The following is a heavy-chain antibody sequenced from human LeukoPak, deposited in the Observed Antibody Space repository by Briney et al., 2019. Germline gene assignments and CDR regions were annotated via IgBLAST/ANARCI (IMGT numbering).Heavy chain of an antibody. CDR3: AKVGPLTRHNRELGNYFDY. Sequence: PGGSLRLSCAASGFTFSSYAMSWVRQAPGKGPEWVSAISGSGGSTYYADSVKGRFTISRDNSKNTLYLQMNSLRAEDTAVYYCAKVGPLTRHNRELGNYFDYWGQGTLVTVSS. D-gene: IGHD1-1*01. J-gene: IGHJ4*02. V-gene: IGHV3-23*01. CDR2: ISGSGGST. CDR1: GFTFSSYA.